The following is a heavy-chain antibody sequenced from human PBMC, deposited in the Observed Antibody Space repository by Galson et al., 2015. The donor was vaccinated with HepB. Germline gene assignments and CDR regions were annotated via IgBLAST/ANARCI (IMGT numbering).Heavy chain of an antibody. Sequence: SLRLSCAASGFTFSSYGMHWVRQAPGKGLEWVAVISYDGSNKYYADSVKGRFTISRDNSKNTLYLQMNSLRAEDTAVYYCAKDHYYDSSGYYTLTDYWGQGTLVTVSS. D-gene: IGHD3-22*01. V-gene: IGHV3-30*18. CDR2: ISYDGSNK. J-gene: IGHJ4*02. CDR1: GFTFSSYG. CDR3: AKDHYYDSSGYYTLTDY.